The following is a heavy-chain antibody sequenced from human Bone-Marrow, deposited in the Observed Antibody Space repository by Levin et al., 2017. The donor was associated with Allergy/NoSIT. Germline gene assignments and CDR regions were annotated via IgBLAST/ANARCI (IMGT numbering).Heavy chain of an antibody. CDR2: FDPENGET. D-gene: IGHD3-16*02. J-gene: IGHJ6*02. CDR1: GYKFTEVS. CDR3: ARGVMIRFGGVIAAYAMDV. Sequence: ASVKVSCKVSGYKFTEVSMQWVRQSPGKGFEWIGGFDPENGETILSQKLQGRVTMTEDTATDTAYMELSSLRSEDTAVYYCARGVMIRFGGVIAAYAMDVWGQGTTVIVSS. V-gene: IGHV1-24*01.